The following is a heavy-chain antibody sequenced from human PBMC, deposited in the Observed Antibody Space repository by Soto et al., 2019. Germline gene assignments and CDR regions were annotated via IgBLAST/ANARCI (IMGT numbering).Heavy chain of an antibody. Sequence: GGSLRLSCAASGFIFENFGMSWVRQDPGKGLEWISSISGSGFKKYYADSVKGRFTISRDNSKSTVYLELNNLSAEDTAVYHCAKNQGVELVPLATVDWFDPWGQGSVVTVSS. V-gene: IGHV3-23*01. J-gene: IGHJ5*02. CDR2: ISGSGFKK. D-gene: IGHD1-26*01. CDR3: AKNQGVELVPLATVDWFDP. CDR1: GFIFENFG.